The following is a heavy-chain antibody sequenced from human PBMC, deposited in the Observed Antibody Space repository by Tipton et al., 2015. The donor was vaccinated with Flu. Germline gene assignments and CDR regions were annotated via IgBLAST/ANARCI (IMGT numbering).Heavy chain of an antibody. CDR2: IGQDGSVK. CDR1: GFTFTNYW. J-gene: IGHJ2*01. D-gene: IGHD6-19*01. CDR3: ARPGMAVARSWYFDL. V-gene: IGHV3-7*01. Sequence: SLRLSCAASGFTFTNYWMTWVRQAPGKGLEWVANIGQDGSVKYYVDSVRGRFTISGDNARNSLYLQMDSLGAEDTAVYYCARPGMAVARSWYFDLWGRGTLVTVSS.